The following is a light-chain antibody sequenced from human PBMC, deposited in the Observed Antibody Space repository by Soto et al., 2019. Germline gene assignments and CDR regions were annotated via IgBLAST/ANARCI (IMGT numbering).Light chain of an antibody. CDR3: QNWGTGIWV. V-gene: IGLV4-69*01. Sequence: QLVLTQSPSASASLGDSVKLTCTLSSGHSSYAIAWHQQQPEKGPRYLMKLNSDGSHSKGDGIPDRCSGSSSGAERYLTISSLQSEDEADYYCQNWGTGIWVFGGGTKLTVL. J-gene: IGLJ3*02. CDR2: LNSDGSH. CDR1: SGHSSYA.